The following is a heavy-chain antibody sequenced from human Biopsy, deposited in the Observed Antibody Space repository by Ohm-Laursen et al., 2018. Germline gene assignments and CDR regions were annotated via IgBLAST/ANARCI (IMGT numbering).Heavy chain of an antibody. CDR2: IYTGGST. Sequence: SLRLSCAASGFTVSSTYMSWVRQAPGKGLEWVSVIYTGGSTFYADSVKGRFTISRDKSKNTLYLQMSNLTAEDTAVYYCAREGRDYWGQGTLVTVSS. CDR3: AREGRDY. CDR1: GFTVSSTY. V-gene: IGHV3-53*01. J-gene: IGHJ4*02.